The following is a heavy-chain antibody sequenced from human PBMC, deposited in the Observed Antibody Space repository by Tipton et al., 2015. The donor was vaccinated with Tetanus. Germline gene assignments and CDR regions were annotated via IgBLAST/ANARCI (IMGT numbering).Heavy chain of an antibody. CDR3: ARTQGSALIDY. D-gene: IGHD2-8*01. Sequence: TLSLTCTVSGGSISNYYWSWIRQPPGKRLEWIGYIYYTGRTDYNPSLKSRVTISLDTSKNQFSLKLSSVTAADTAVYYCARTQGSALIDYWGHGTLVTVSS. V-gene: IGHV4-59*07. J-gene: IGHJ4*01. CDR1: GGSISNYY. CDR2: IYYTGRT.